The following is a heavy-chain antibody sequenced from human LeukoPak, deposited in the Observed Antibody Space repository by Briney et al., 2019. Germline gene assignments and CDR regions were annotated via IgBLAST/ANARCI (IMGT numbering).Heavy chain of an antibody. V-gene: IGHV3-64*04. CDR1: GFPFSSYA. D-gene: IGHD2-8*01. J-gene: IGHJ3*02. CDR2: ISDSGGST. CDR3: ASHLLYYDAFDI. Sequence: PGGSLRLSCSASGFPFSSYAMHWVRQAPGKGLEYVSAISDSGGSTYYADSVKGRFTISRDNSKNTLYLQMNSLRAEDTAVYYCASHLLYYDAFDIWGQGTMVTVSS.